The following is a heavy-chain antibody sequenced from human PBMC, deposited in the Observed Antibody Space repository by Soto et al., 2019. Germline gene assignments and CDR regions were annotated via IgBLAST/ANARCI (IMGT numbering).Heavy chain of an antibody. Sequence: QVQLVQSGAEVKKPGSSVKVSCKASGGTFSSYTISWVRQAPGQGLEWMGRIIPILGIANYAQKFQGRVTTTEDKATSTAYMELSSLRSEDTAVYYCGKETAMADYYYYGMDVWGQGTTVTVSS. J-gene: IGHJ6*01. V-gene: IGHV1-69*02. CDR2: IIPILGIA. D-gene: IGHD5-18*01. CDR3: GKETAMADYYYYGMDV. CDR1: GGTFSSYT.